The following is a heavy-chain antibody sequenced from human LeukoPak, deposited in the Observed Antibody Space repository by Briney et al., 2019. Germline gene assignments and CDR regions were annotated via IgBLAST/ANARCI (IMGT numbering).Heavy chain of an antibody. D-gene: IGHD1-26*01. J-gene: IGHJ6*03. CDR3: AKDPPKVGATDHYYYYYYMDV. Sequence: PGGSLRLSCAASGFTFSSYGMHWVRQAPGKGLEWVAFIRYDGSNKYYADSVKGRFTISRDNSKNTLYLQMNSLRAEDTAVYYCAKDPPKVGATDHYYYYYYMDVWGKGTTVTVSS. V-gene: IGHV3-30*02. CDR2: IRYDGSNK. CDR1: GFTFSSYG.